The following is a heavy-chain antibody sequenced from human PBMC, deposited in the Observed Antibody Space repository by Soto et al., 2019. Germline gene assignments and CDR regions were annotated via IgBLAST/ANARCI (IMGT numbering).Heavy chain of an antibody. Sequence: QVQLVQSGAEVKKPGASVKVSCKASGYTFTSYAMHWVRQAPGQRLEWMGWINVGNGNTKYSQKFQGRVTITRDTSAGTAYMELSSLRSEYTAVFYCSRDPLYDTSGYNYAGSKWFDPWGQGTLVTVSS. J-gene: IGHJ5*02. CDR3: SRDPLYDTSGYNYAGSKWFDP. CDR1: GYTFTSYA. V-gene: IGHV1-3*01. D-gene: IGHD3-22*01. CDR2: INVGNGNT.